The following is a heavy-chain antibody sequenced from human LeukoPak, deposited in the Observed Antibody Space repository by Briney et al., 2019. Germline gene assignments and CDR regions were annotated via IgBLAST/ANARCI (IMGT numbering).Heavy chain of an antibody. CDR3: ASTGAYDILTGYFNWFDP. V-gene: IGHV3-21*01. D-gene: IGHD3-9*01. J-gene: IGHJ5*02. CDR1: GFTFSSYS. Sequence: GGSLRLSCAASGFTFSSYSMNWVRRAPGKGLEWVSSISSSSSYIYYADSVKGRFTISRDNAKNSLYLQMNSLRAEDTAVYYCASTGAYDILTGYFNWFDPWGQGTLVTVSS. CDR2: ISSSSSYI.